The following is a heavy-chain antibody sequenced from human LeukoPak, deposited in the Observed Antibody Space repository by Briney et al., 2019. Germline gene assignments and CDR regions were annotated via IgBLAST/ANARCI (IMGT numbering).Heavy chain of an antibody. Sequence: GGSLRLSCLTSGFTLSTNAMSWVRQAPGQGLEWISGISGSGASTYYADSVKGRFTISRDDSRNTLYLQMNSLRGDDTAVYYCAKDVGKWESLHFFDYWGQGTLVTVSS. CDR3: AKDVGKWESLHFFDY. D-gene: IGHD1-26*01. J-gene: IGHJ4*02. CDR1: GFTLSTNA. CDR2: ISGSGAST. V-gene: IGHV3-23*01.